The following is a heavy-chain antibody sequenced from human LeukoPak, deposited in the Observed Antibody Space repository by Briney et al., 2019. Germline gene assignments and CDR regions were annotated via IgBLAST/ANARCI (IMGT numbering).Heavy chain of an antibody. CDR3: ARDLGVAVAGYGFDY. D-gene: IGHD6-19*01. V-gene: IGHV1-2*02. CDR2: INPNSGGT. Sequence: ASVKVSCKASGYTFTGYYMHWVRQAPGQGLEWMGWINPNSGGTNYAQKFQGRVTMTRDTSFSTAYMELSRLRSDDTAVYYCARDLGVAVAGYGFDYWGQGTLVTVSS. CDR1: GYTFTGYY. J-gene: IGHJ4*02.